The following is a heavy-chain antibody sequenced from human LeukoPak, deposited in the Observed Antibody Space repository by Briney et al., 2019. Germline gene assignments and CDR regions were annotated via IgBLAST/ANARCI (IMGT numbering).Heavy chain of an antibody. V-gene: IGHV3-74*01. CDR2: INGDGSGT. CDR3: ARSPQGESGSPPYYFDY. CDR1: GFTFSNYW. Sequence: GGSLRLSCAASGFTFSNYWMHWVRQAPGKGLVWVSRINGDGSGTHYADSVKGRFTISRDNAKNSLYLQMNSLRAEDTAVYYCARSPQGESGSPPYYFDYWGQGTLVTVSS. D-gene: IGHD1-26*01. J-gene: IGHJ4*02.